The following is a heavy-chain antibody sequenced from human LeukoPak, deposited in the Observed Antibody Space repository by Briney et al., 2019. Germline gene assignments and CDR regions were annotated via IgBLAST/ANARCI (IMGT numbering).Heavy chain of an antibody. Sequence: GGSLRLSCAASGFTFSSYWMHWVRQAPGKGLVWVSRINSDGSVTNYADSVKGRFTISRDNAKNTLYLQMNSLRGEDTAVYYCAIVPNWFDPWGQGTLVTVPS. CDR2: INSDGSVT. CDR3: AIVPNWFDP. V-gene: IGHV3-74*01. J-gene: IGHJ5*02. CDR1: GFTFSSYW.